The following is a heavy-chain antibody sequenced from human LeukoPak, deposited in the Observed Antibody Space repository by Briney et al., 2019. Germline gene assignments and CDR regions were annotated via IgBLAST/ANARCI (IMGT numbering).Heavy chain of an antibody. CDR2: IYTSGST. CDR3: ARAGRGYSYGSWAFDI. J-gene: IGHJ3*02. Sequence: PSETLSLTCTVSGGSISSSYYWSWIRQPAGKGLEWIGRIYTSGSTNYNPSLKSRVTMSVDTSKNQFSLKLSSVTAADTAVYYCARAGRGYSYGSWAFDIWGQGTMVTVSS. V-gene: IGHV4-4*07. D-gene: IGHD5-18*01. CDR1: GGSISSSYY.